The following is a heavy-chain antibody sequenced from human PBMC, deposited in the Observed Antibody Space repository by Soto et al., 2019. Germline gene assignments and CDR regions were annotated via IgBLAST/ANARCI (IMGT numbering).Heavy chain of an antibody. V-gene: IGHV3-21*01. Sequence: GGSLRLSFAASGFRFRGYTMNWVRQAPGKGLEWVSSISSSSRYIYYADSVKGRFTVCRDNAKNSLFLQMNPLRAEDSAVYYCARDPGSGTFYRLEDGLDIWGQGTMVTVSS. CDR1: GFRFRGYT. J-gene: IGHJ3*02. CDR3: ARDPGSGTFYRLEDGLDI. CDR2: ISSSSRYI. D-gene: IGHD1-26*01.